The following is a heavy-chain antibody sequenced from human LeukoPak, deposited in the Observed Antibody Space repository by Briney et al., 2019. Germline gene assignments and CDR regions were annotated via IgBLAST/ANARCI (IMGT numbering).Heavy chain of an antibody. J-gene: IGHJ6*02. CDR2: ISCTGGST. CDR1: GFTHSLNA. V-gene: IGHV3-23*01. Sequence: GGSLRLSCAASGFTHSLNAMSWVRQAPGKGLEWVSAISCTGGSTYYADSVKSRFTISRDNSQNTLYLQMNSLRAEDTAVYYCAKERWEQEGEYYYCYGMDVWGQGTTVTVSS. D-gene: IGHD1-26*01. CDR3: AKERWEQEGEYYYCYGMDV.